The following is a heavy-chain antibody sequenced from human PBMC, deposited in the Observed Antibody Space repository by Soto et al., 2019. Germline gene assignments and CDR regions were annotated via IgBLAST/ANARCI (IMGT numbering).Heavy chain of an antibody. V-gene: IGHV3-23*01. CDR1: GLTFGSRA. CDR2: ITDTGGDA. J-gene: IGHJ4*02. CDR3: ARGSTDSYPGSRIFDF. D-gene: IGHD3-10*01. Sequence: GSLRLSCVASGLTFGSRAMSWVRQAPGEGLQWVSTITDTGGDAKYADSVRGRFVISRDNSKKTLYLQMTSLTAEDSAMYFCARGSTDSYPGSRIFDFWGRGTLVTVSS.